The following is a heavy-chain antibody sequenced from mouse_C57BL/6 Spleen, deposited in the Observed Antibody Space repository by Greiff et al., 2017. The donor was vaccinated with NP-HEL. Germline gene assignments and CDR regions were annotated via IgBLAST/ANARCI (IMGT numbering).Heavy chain of an antibody. V-gene: IGHV1-69*01. CDR2: IDPSDSYT. D-gene: IGHD1-1*01. J-gene: IGHJ2*01. CDR3: ARCSYYGSSPYFDY. CDR1: GYTFTSYW. Sequence: QVHVKQPGAELVMPGASVKLSCKASGYTFTSYWMHWVKQRPGQGLEWIGEIDPSDSYTKYNQKFKGKSTLTVDKSSSTAYMQLSSLTSEDSAVYYCARCSYYGSSPYFDYWGQGTTLTVSS.